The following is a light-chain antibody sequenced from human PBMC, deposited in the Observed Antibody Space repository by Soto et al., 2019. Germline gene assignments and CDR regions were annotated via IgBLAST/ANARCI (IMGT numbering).Light chain of an antibody. J-gene: IGKJ2*01. CDR3: QQYNNWYT. Sequence: EVVLTQSPVTLSVSPGERATLSCRASQSVSNNLAWYQQKPGQAPRLLIYGASTRATGIPARIRGSGSGTEFTLTISSLQSEDFAVYYCQQYNNWYTSGQETKLAIK. V-gene: IGKV3-15*01. CDR1: QSVSNN. CDR2: GAS.